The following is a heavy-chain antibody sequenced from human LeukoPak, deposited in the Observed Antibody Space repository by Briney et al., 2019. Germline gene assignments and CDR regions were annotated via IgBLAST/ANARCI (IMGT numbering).Heavy chain of an antibody. CDR3: ARDGDYGDFFDY. Sequence: GGSLRLSCAASGFTFSSYAMSWVRQAPGKGLEWVSSISSSSSYIYYADSVKGRFTISRDNAKNSLYLQMNSLRAEDTAVYYCARDGDYGDFFDYWGQGTLVTVSS. CDR1: GFTFSSYA. D-gene: IGHD4-17*01. J-gene: IGHJ4*02. CDR2: ISSSSSYI. V-gene: IGHV3-21*01.